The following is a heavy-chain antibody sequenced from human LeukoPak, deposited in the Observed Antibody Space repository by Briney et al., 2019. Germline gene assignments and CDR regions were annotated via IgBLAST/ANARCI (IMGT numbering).Heavy chain of an antibody. J-gene: IGHJ5*02. CDR2: MKPNRGKK. CDR3: ARGPNKSDGGNSGSAWFDP. CDR1: VYTFTTYD. V-gene: IGHV1-8*01. D-gene: IGHD4-23*01. Sequence: ASVNVSCKASVYTFTTYDINWVGQATGQGGEGMGWMKPNRGKKDYSQKFQGRVTMTRNTSISTAYMELRSLRSEDTAVSYCARGPNKSDGGNSGSAWFDPWGQGTLVTVSS.